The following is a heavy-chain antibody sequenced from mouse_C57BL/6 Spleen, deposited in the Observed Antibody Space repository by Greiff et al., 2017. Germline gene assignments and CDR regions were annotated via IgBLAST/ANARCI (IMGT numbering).Heavy chain of an antibody. CDR1: GYTFTSYW. CDR3: AREGSNYVFFAY. CDR2: IYPGSGST. J-gene: IGHJ3*01. Sequence: QVQLKQPGAELVKPGASVKMSCKASGYTFTSYWITWVKQRPGQGLEWIGDIYPGSGSTNYNEKFKSKATLTVDTSSSTAYMQLSSLTSEDSAVYYCAREGSNYVFFAYWGQGTLVTVSA. D-gene: IGHD2-5*01. V-gene: IGHV1-55*01.